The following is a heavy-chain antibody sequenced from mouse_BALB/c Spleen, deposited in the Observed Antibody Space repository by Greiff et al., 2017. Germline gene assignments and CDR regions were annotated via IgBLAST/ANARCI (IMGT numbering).Heavy chain of an antibody. CDR1: GFTFNTNA. D-gene: IGHD2-10*02. V-gene: IGHV10S3*01. Sequence: EVQLVETGGGLVQPKGSLKLSCAASGFTFNTNAMNWVRQAPGKGLEWVARIRSKSNNYATYYADSVKDRFTISRDDSQSMLYLQMNNLKTEDTAMYYCVRDSEYGNSWFAYWGQGTLVTVSA. CDR2: IRSKSNNYAT. J-gene: IGHJ3*01. CDR3: VRDSEYGNSWFAY.